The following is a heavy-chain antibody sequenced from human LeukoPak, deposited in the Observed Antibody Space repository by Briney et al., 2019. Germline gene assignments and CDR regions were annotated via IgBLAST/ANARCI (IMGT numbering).Heavy chain of an antibody. Sequence: GGSLRLSCAASGFNYSSYTMNWVRQAPGMGLEWLSYISASRGITYYADSVKGRFTISRDNAKNSLYLQMNSLRAEDTAVYYCAKIPSSWYYFDQWGQGTLVTVSS. D-gene: IGHD6-13*01. CDR3: AKIPSSWYYFDQ. CDR1: GFNYSSYT. CDR2: ISASRGIT. V-gene: IGHV3-48*01. J-gene: IGHJ4*02.